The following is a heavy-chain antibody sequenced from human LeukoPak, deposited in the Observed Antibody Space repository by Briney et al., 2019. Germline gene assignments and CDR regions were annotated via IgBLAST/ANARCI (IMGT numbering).Heavy chain of an antibody. Sequence: GGSLRLSCAASGFTFSRYWMHWVRHTPGKGLVWVSRINSDGSSTRYADSVKGRFTISRDNAKNTLDLQMSSLRAEDTAVYYCARVDCSGGSCYFDYWGQGTLVTVSS. CDR2: INSDGSST. CDR1: GFTFSRYW. CDR3: ARVDCSGGSCYFDY. V-gene: IGHV3-74*01. D-gene: IGHD2-15*01. J-gene: IGHJ4*02.